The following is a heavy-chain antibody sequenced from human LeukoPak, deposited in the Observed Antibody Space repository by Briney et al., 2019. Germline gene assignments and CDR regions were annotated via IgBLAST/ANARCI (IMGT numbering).Heavy chain of an antibody. D-gene: IGHD4-17*01. Sequence: SETLSLTCAVSGGSISSSNWWSWVRQPPGKGLEWIGSIYHSGSTYYNPSLKSRVTISVDTSKNQFSLKLSSVTAADTAVYYCARRLRFRNYFDYWGQGTLVTVSS. CDR1: GGSISSSNW. J-gene: IGHJ4*02. CDR3: ARRLRFRNYFDY. CDR2: IYHSGST. V-gene: IGHV4-4*02.